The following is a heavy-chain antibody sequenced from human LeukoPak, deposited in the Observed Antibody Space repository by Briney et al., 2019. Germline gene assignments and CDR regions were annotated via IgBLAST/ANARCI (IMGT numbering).Heavy chain of an antibody. V-gene: IGHV1-8*01. CDR2: LNPNSGNT. CDR3: ARSTMGARRKYDY. Sequence: SVKVSCKASGDTFTTYDVNWVRQATGQGLEWMGWLNPNSGNTGYVQKFQGRVTMTMNTSISTAYMELTRLTSEDTAVYYCARSTMGARRKYDYWGQGSLVTVSS. D-gene: IGHD1-26*01. CDR1: GDTFTTYD. J-gene: IGHJ4*02.